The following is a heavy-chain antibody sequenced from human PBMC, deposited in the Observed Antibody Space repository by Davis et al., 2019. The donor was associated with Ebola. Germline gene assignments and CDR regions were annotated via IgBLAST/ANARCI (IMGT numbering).Heavy chain of an antibody. CDR1: GYTFTSYG. J-gene: IGHJ6*03. V-gene: IGHV1-69*10. CDR2: IIPILGIA. D-gene: IGHD6-6*01. Sequence: SVKVSCKASGYTFTSYGISWVRQAPGQGLEWMGGIIPILGIANYAQKFQGRVTITADESTSTAYMELSSLRSEDTAVYYCARGDGGSSSRINYYYYYMDVWGKGTTVTVSS. CDR3: ARGDGGSSSRINYYYYYMDV.